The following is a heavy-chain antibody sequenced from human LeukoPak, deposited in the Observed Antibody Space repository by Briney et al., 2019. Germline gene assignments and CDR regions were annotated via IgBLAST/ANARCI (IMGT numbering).Heavy chain of an antibody. CDR2: ISAYNGNT. J-gene: IGHJ6*02. CDR3: ARVEMSGFDSNYYGLDV. CDR1: GCTFNNYV. Sequence: ASVKVSCKASGCTFNNYVISWVRQAPGQGLEWMGWISAYNGNTNYAQKLQGRVTMTTDTSTSTAYMELRSLRSDDTAVYYCARVEMSGFDSNYYGLDVWGQGTTVTVSS. D-gene: IGHD5-12*01. V-gene: IGHV1-18*01.